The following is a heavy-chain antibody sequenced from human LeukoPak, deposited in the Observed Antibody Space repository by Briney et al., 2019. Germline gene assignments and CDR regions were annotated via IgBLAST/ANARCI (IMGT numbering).Heavy chain of an antibody. Sequence: GGSLRLSCAASGFTFSSYAMSWVRQAPGKGLEWVSAISGSGGSTYYADSVKGRFTISRDNSKNTLYLQMNSLRAEDTAVYYCAKERILLWFGEFNYFDYWGQGTLVTVSS. CDR1: GFTFSSYA. CDR3: AKERILLWFGEFNYFDY. D-gene: IGHD3-10*01. CDR2: ISGSGGST. J-gene: IGHJ4*02. V-gene: IGHV3-23*01.